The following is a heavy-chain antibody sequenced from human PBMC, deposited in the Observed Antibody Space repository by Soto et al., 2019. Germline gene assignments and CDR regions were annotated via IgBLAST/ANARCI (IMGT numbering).Heavy chain of an antibody. V-gene: IGHV1-3*01. CDR1: GYTFTSYA. J-gene: IGHJ4*02. CDR3: ARPDTVTTGDYFDY. D-gene: IGHD4-17*01. CDR2: INAGNGNT. Sequence: QVPLVQSGAEVKKPGASVKVSCKASGYTFTSYAMHWVRQAPGQRLEWMGWINAGNGNTKYSQKFQGRVTITRDTSASTAYMELSSLISEDTAVYYCARPDTVTTGDYFDYWGQGTLVTVSS.